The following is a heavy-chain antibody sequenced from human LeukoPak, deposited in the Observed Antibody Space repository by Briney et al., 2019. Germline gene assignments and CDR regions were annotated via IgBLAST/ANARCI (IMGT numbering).Heavy chain of an antibody. CDR3: ARGYCSGATCYVFDF. Sequence: ASVKVSCKASGYTFTGYYMHWVRQAPGQGLEWMGWINPNSGGTNYAQKFQGRVTMTRDTSISTAYMELSRLRSDDTAVYYCARGYCSGATCYVFDFWGQGTLVTVSP. CDR1: GYTFTGYY. CDR2: INPNSGGT. D-gene: IGHD2-15*01. V-gene: IGHV1-2*02. J-gene: IGHJ4*02.